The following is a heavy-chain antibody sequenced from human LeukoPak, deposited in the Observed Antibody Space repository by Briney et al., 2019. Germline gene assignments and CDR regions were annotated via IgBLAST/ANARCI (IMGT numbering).Heavy chain of an antibody. CDR2: LWYDGSNK. CDR3: ARAPDYGGNSEGDY. D-gene: IGHD4-23*01. V-gene: IGHV3-33*01. Sequence: RSLRLSCAASGFSFSSYGMHWVRQAPGKGLEWVALLWYDGSNKYYADSVKGRFTISRDNSKNTLYLQMNSLRAEDTAVYYCARAPDYGGNSEGDYWGQGTLVTVSS. J-gene: IGHJ4*02. CDR1: GFSFSSYG.